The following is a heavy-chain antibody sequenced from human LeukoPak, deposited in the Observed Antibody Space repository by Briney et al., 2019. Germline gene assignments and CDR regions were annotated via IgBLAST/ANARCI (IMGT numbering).Heavy chain of an antibody. J-gene: IGHJ6*02. CDR3: ARGGLGYGMDV. CDR2: INTNTGNP. D-gene: IGHD5-12*01. Sequence: ASVKVSCKASGYTFTSYGISWVRQAPGQGLEWMGWINTNTGNPTYAQGFTGRFVFSLDTSVSTAYLQISSLKAEDTAVYYCARGGLGYGMDVWGQGTTVTVSS. CDR1: GYTFTSYG. V-gene: IGHV7-4-1*02.